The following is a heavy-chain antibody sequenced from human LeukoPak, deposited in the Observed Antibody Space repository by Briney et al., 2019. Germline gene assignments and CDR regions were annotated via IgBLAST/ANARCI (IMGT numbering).Heavy chain of an antibody. D-gene: IGHD2-15*01. V-gene: IGHV3-30*04. J-gene: IGHJ5*02. Sequence: PGGSLRLSCAASGFTFSSYAMHWVRQAPGKGLEWVAVISYDGSNKYYADSVKGRFTISRDNSKNTLYLQMNSLRDEDTAVYYFARGKGYCSGGSCYSDAFDPWGQGTLVTVSS. CDR2: ISYDGSNK. CDR3: ARGKGYCSGGSCYSDAFDP. CDR1: GFTFSSYA.